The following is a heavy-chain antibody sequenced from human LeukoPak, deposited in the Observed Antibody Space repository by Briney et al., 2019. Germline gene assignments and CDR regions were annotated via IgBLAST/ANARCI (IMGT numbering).Heavy chain of an antibody. CDR3: ARGRYSSTTYYFDS. D-gene: IGHD6-13*01. J-gene: IGHJ4*02. CDR2: IKRDGSET. V-gene: IGHV3-7*03. Sequence: GGSLRLSCAASGFTFSSSWMSWVRQAPGKGLEWVANIKRDGSETYYVDSVKGRFTISRDNAKNSLYLQMNSLRAEDTAIYYCARGRYSSTTYYFDSWGQGTLVTVSS. CDR1: GFTFSSSW.